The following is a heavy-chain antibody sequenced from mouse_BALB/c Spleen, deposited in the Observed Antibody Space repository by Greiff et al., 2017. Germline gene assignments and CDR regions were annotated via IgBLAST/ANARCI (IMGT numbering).Heavy chain of an antibody. V-gene: IGHV1-14*01. D-gene: IGHD1-1*01. J-gene: IGHJ3*01. CDR1: GYTFTSYV. CDR3: AGSSSWFAY. CDR2: INPYNDGT. Sequence: LVESGPELVKPGASVKMSCKASGYTFTSYVMHWVKQKPGQGLEWIGYINPYNDGTKYNEKFKGKATLTSDKSSSTAYMELSSLTSEDSAVYYCAGSSSWFAYWGQGTLVTVSA.